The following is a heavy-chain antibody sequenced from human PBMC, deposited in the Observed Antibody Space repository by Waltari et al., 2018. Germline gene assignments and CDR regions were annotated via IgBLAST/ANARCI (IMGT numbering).Heavy chain of an antibody. CDR2: MYPPGSA. Sequence: EVKLVESGGGLVHPGGSLRLSCVASGFSVSNTHMSWVRPAPGKGLEWVSIMYPPGSAYNADSVEGRFTISRDISKNMVHLQMNRLRLEDTATYYCATARDEHTAMVYFDNWGQGTLVSVSS. J-gene: IGHJ4*02. CDR3: ATARDEHTAMVYFDN. V-gene: IGHV3-66*02. CDR1: GFSVSNTH. D-gene: IGHD5-18*01.